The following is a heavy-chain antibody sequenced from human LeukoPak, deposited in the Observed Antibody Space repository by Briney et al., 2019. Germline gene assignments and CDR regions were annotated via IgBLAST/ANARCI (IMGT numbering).Heavy chain of an antibody. CDR3: ARVPSQGPPPGRGDFWSGKDLLLSIAAYYYYYYYMDV. J-gene: IGHJ6*03. CDR2: ISYDGSNK. CDR1: GFTFSSYA. D-gene: IGHD3-3*01. V-gene: IGHV3-30-3*01. Sequence: GRSLRLSCAASGFTFSSYAMHWVRQAPGEGLEWVAVISYDGSNKYYADSVKGRFTISRDNSKNTLYLQMNSLRAEDTAVYYCARVPSQGPPPGRGDFWSGKDLLLSIAAYYYYYYYMDVWGKGTTVTVSS.